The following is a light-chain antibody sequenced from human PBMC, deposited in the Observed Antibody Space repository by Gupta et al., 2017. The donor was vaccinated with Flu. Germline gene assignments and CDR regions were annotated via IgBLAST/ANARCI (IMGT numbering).Light chain of an antibody. CDR3: CSYVGNYNLI. Sequence: SVTISCTGTSSNVGDYNHVSWYQHRPGKAPKHMIYDVNKRPAGVPDRFSGSKSGNTASLTISGRQAEDEADYYCCSYVGNYNLIFGGGTKLTVL. CDR2: DVN. J-gene: IGLJ2*01. CDR1: SSNVGDYNH. V-gene: IGLV2-11*01.